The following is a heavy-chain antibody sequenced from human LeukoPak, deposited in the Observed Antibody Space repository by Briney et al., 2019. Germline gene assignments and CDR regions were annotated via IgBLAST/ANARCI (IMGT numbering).Heavy chain of an antibody. J-gene: IGHJ4*02. D-gene: IGHD2-21*02. V-gene: IGHV4-59*01. CDR1: GGSISSYY. CDR3: ARGPSYCGGDCYNS. CDR2: IDDSGST. Sequence: PSETLSLTCTVSGGSISSYYWSWIRQPPGKGLEWIGYIDDSGSTIHNPSLKSRVTISLDTSKNQFSLKLDSVTAADTAVYYCARGPSYCGGDCYNSWGQGTLVTVSS.